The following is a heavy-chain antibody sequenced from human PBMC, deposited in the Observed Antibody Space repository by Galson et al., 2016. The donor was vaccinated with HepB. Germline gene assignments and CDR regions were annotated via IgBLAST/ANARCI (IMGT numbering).Heavy chain of an antibody. CDR1: GGSFSSSA. Sequence: SVKVSCKASGGSFSSSAISWVRQAPGQGLEWMGGIIPIFGIAKYAQKFQGRLTIIADESTSTTYMELSSLRAEDTAVYYCARDYYDSSGPARYFDYWGHGTLVTVSS. CDR3: ARDYYDSSGPARYFDY. D-gene: IGHD3-22*01. CDR2: IIPIFGIA. J-gene: IGHJ4*01. V-gene: IGHV1-69*13.